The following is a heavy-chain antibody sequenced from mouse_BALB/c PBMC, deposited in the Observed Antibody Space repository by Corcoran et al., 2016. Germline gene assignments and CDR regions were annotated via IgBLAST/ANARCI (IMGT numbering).Heavy chain of an antibody. Sequence: QVQLQQSGAELMKPGASVKISCKASGYTFSSYWIEWVKQRPGHGLEWIGAILPGTSSTYYIENFKGKATFTADTSSNTAYIQLSSLTSEDSAVYYCARQGGTYWGQGTLVTVSA. CDR3: ARQGGTY. CDR1: GYTFSSYW. CDR2: ILPGTSST. J-gene: IGHJ3*01. V-gene: IGHV1-9*01.